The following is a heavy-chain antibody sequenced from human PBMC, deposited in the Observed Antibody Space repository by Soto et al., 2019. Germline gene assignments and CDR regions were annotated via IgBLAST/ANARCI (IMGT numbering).Heavy chain of an antibody. D-gene: IGHD2-15*01. CDR2: ISSDGFTQ. V-gene: IGHV3-30*15. CDR1: VFTFRTFA. J-gene: IGHJ4*02. Sequence: GGSLRLSCSASVFTFRTFAMHWVRQAPGKGLEWVAVISSDGFTQYYADSVTGRVTISRDNSKNTLFLQMSGLRLEDTAVYFCPSALTPRFENRGQG. CDR3: PSALTPRFEN.